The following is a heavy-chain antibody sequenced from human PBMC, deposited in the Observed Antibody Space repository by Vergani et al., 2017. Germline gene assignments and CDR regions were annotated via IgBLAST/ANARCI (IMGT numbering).Heavy chain of an antibody. CDR3: ARDRYDSSDYFVPLDY. CDR1: GFTFSSYS. V-gene: IGHV3-21*01. J-gene: IGHJ4*02. Sequence: EVQLVESGGGLVKPGGSLRLSCAASGFTFSSYSMNWVRQAPGKGLEWVSSISSSSSYIYYADSVKGRFTISRDNAKNSLYLQMNSLRAEDTAVYYCARDRYDSSDYFVPLDYWGQGTLVTVSS. CDR2: ISSSSSYI. D-gene: IGHD3-22*01.